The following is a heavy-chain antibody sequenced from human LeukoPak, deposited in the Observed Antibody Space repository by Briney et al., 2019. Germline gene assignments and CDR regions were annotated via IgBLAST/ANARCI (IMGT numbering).Heavy chain of an antibody. CDR3: ARVPAPLEYCSSTSCRYYFDY. D-gene: IGHD2-2*01. J-gene: IGHJ4*02. Sequence: SQTLSLTCTVSGGSISSGGYYWSWIRQHPGKGLEWIGYIYCSGSTYYNPSLKSRVTISVDTSKNQFSLKLSSVTAADTAVYYCARVPAPLEYCSSTSCRYYFDYWGQGTLVTVSS. CDR1: GGSISSGGYY. CDR2: IYCSGST. V-gene: IGHV4-31*03.